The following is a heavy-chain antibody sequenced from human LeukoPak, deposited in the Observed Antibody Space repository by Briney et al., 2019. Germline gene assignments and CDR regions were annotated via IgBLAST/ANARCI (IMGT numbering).Heavy chain of an antibody. J-gene: IGHJ4*02. CDR1: GFTFSTSA. D-gene: IGHD6-19*01. CDR3: ARDLYSSGWALDY. V-gene: IGHV3-30-3*01. Sequence: PGGSLRLSCVASGFTFSTSAMHWVRQAPGKGLEWVAVIYYDGGNKYYADSVKGRSTISRDNSNNALSLQMNSLRAGDTGVYYCARDLYSSGWALDYWGPGTLVTVSS. CDR2: IYYDGGNK.